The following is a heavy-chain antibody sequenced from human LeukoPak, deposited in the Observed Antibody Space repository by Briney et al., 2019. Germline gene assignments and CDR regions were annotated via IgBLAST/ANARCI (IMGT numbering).Heavy chain of an antibody. J-gene: IGHJ4*02. CDR1: GFTFDDYA. CDR3: AREGASGWYPY. D-gene: IGHD6-19*01. Sequence: GRSLRLSCAASGFTFDDYAMHWVRQAPGKGLEWVSGISWNSGSIGYADSVKGRFTISRDNSKNTLYLQMNSLRTEDTAVYYCAREGASGWYPYWGQGTLVTVSS. V-gene: IGHV3-9*01. CDR2: ISWNSGSI.